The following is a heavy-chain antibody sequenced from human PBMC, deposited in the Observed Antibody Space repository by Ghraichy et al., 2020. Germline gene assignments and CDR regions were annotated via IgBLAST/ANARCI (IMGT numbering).Heavy chain of an antibody. D-gene: IGHD6-6*01. CDR1: GGSISSSSYY. V-gene: IGHV4-39*07. J-gene: IGHJ4*02. CDR3: ARDPQLAYTRDY. CDR2: IYYSGST. Sequence: SETLSLTCTVSGGSISSSSYYWGWIRQPPGKGLEWIGSIYYSGSTYYNPSLKSRVTISVDTSKNQFSLKLSSVTAADTAVYYCARDPQLAYTRDYWGQGTLVTVSS.